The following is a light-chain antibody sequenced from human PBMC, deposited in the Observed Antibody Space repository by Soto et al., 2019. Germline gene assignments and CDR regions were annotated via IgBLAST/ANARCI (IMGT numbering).Light chain of an antibody. Sequence: SELTQPASVSGSPGESITISSTGTSSDVGSYNLVSWYQQHPGKAPKLMIYEGSKRPSGVSNRFSGSKSGNTASLTISGLQAEDEADYYCCSYAGSSTYVFGTGTKVTVL. CDR1: SSDVGSYNL. CDR2: EGS. V-gene: IGLV2-23*01. CDR3: CSYAGSSTYV. J-gene: IGLJ1*01.